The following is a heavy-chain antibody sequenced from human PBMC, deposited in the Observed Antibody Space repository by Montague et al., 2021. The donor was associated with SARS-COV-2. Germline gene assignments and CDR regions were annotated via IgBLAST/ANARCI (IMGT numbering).Heavy chain of an antibody. CDR2: ISGSGDKT. CDR1: GFTFSTYA. J-gene: IGHJ6*02. V-gene: IGHV3-23*01. CDR3: AKDLFCSGGDCYFYGMDL. Sequence: SLRLSCAASGFTFSTYAMSWVRRAPGKGLEWVSAISGSGDKTYYADSVKGRFTISRDNSKNTVSLQMNSLRVKGTAVYYCAKDLFCSGGDCYFYGMDLWGQGTTVTVSS. D-gene: IGHD2-15*01.